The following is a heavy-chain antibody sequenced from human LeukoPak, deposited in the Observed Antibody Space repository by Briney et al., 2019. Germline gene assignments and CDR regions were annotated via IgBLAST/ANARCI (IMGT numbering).Heavy chain of an antibody. CDR1: GYTFTGYY. J-gene: IGHJ4*02. Sequence: ASVKVSCKASGYTFTGYYMHWVRQAPGQGLEWMGWINPNSGGTNYAQKLQGRVTMTRDTSISTAYMELSRLRSDDTAVYYCARDSGDYVETYYFDYWGQGTLVTVSS. D-gene: IGHD4-17*01. CDR3: ARDSGDYVETYYFDY. CDR2: INPNSGGT. V-gene: IGHV1-2*02.